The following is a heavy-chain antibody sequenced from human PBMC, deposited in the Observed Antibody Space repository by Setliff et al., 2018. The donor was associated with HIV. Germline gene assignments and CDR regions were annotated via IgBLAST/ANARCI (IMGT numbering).Heavy chain of an antibody. Sequence: SETLSLTCTVSGGSISSHYWSWIRQPPLKGLEWIGYIHYSGSTNYNPSLKSRVTISVDTSKNQFSLRLSSVTAADTAVYYCARRAYYDFWSGFYLSIANRFDSWGQGILVTVSS. D-gene: IGHD3-3*01. V-gene: IGHV4-59*11. CDR1: GGSISSHY. J-gene: IGHJ5*01. CDR2: IHYSGST. CDR3: ARRAYYDFWSGFYLSIANRFDS.